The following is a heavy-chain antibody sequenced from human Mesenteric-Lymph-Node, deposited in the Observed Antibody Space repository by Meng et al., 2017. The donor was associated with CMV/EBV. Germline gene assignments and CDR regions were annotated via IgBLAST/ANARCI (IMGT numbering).Heavy chain of an antibody. CDR1: GYTLPSYG. CDR3: ARDDTYRYYYAMDV. D-gene: IGHD3-16*02. Sequence: ASVKVSCKASGYTLPSYGIGWVRQAPGQGLAWMGWISGYNGNTNYAQKLQGRVTLTTDTSTNTAYMELRSLRSDDTAVYYGARDDTYRYYYAMDVWGQGTTVTVSS. V-gene: IGHV1-18*01. J-gene: IGHJ6*02. CDR2: ISGYNGNT.